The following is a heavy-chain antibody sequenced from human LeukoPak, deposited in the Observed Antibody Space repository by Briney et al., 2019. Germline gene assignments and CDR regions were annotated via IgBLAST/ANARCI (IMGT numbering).Heavy chain of an antibody. Sequence: ASVKVSCKASNYSFNRYGISWVRQAPGQGLEWMGWISGYNGNTNYAQKFLGRVSMTADTSTSTAYMELRSLTSDDTAVYYCARSGRGTYYYFDLWGQGTLVTVSS. CDR3: ARSGRGTYYYFDL. CDR1: NYSFNRYG. J-gene: IGHJ4*02. D-gene: IGHD5-12*01. V-gene: IGHV1-18*01. CDR2: ISGYNGNT.